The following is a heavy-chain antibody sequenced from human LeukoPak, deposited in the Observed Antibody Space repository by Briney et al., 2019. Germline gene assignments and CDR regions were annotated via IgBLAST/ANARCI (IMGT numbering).Heavy chain of an antibody. J-gene: IGHJ6*03. V-gene: IGHV4-39*07. CDR3: ARTTEGGYTYGYFYYYYMDV. CDR1: GGSISSSSYY. CDR2: IYYSGST. D-gene: IGHD5-18*01. Sequence: SETPSLTCTVSGGSISSSSYYWGWIRQPPGKGLEWIGRIYYSGSTYYNPSLKSRVTISVDTSKNQFSLKLRSVTAADTAVYYCARTTEGGYTYGYFYYYYMDVWGKGTTVTISS.